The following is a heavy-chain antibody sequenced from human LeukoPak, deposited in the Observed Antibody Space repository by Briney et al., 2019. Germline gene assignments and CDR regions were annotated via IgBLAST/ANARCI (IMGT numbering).Heavy chain of an antibody. J-gene: IGHJ4*02. CDR3: AKDSAEIPYYFDY. V-gene: IGHV3-23*01. CDR1: GFTFSSYA. D-gene: IGHD2-2*02. CDR2: ISGSGGST. Sequence: GGSLTLSCAASGFTFSSYAMIWLRHAPGKGLEWVSAISGSGGSTYYADSVKGRFTISRDNSKNTLYLQMNSLRAEDTAVYYCAKDSAEIPYYFDYWGQGTLVTVSS.